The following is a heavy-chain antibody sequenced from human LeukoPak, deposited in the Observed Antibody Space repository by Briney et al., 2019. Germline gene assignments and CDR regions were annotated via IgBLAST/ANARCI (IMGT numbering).Heavy chain of an antibody. V-gene: IGHV4-39*01. CDR1: GGSISSSSYY. CDR3: ARTKASSTSYPTYYYYYYMDV. J-gene: IGHJ6*03. Sequence: PSETLSLTFTVSGGSISSSSYYWGWIRQPPGKGLEWIGSIYYSGSTYYNPSLKSRVTISVDTSKNQFSLKLSSVTAADTAVYYCARTKASSTSYPTYYYYYYMDVWGKGTTVTVSS. CDR2: IYYSGST. D-gene: IGHD2-2*01.